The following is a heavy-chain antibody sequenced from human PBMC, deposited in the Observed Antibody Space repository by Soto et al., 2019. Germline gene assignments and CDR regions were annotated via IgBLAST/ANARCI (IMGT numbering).Heavy chain of an antibody. CDR2: SYYSGNT. D-gene: IGHD6-13*01. Sequence: QVQLQESGPGLVKPSGTLSLTCAVSGGSITSNNWWSWVRQPPGKGLEWLGESYYSGNTNYNPSLRGRVSMSVDKSQNQFSLWLTSVTAADTAVYYCARGFGHTSSWYFDLWGQGILITVSS. J-gene: IGHJ4*02. CDR3: ARGFGHTSSWYFDL. V-gene: IGHV4-4*02. CDR1: GGSITSNNW.